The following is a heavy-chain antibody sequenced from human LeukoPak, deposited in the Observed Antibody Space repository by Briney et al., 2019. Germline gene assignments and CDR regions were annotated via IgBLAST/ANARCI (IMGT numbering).Heavy chain of an antibody. Sequence: GGSLRLSCAASGFNFDEYTMPWVRQAPGKGLEWVSLINRLDVRQYGDSVKGRFTISRDNYKSTLYLQMSSLRADDTAVYYCAKGRDSYAILEYWGQGTLVTVAS. CDR1: GFNFDEYT. CDR3: AKGRDSYAILEY. D-gene: IGHD2-8*01. CDR2: INRLDVR. J-gene: IGHJ4*02. V-gene: IGHV3-43*01.